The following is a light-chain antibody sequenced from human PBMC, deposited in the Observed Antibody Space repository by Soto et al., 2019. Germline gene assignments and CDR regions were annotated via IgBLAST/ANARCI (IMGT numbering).Light chain of an antibody. CDR1: SSDVGGYNY. V-gene: IGLV2-11*01. Sequence: QSALTQPRSVSGSPGQSVTISCTGTSSDVGGYNYVSWYQQHPGKAPKLMMYDVSKRPSGVPDRFSGSKSGNTASLTISGLQAEDEADYYCCSYAGSYTVVFGTRTQVTVL. CDR3: CSYAGSYTVV. CDR2: DVS. J-gene: IGLJ1*01.